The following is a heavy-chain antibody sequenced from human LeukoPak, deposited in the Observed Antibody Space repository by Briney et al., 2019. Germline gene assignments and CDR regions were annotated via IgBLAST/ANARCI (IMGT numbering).Heavy chain of an antibody. CDR3: ARNGDVFDI. CDR2: IRYDRTNK. D-gene: IGHD2-8*01. CDR1: GFTFSNYG. J-gene: IGHJ3*02. Sequence: GGSLRLSCAASGFTFSNYGIHWVRQAPGKGLEWVAFIRYDRTNKFYADSVKGRFTMSRDISKNTLYLLMNSLRAEDTAVYYCARNGDVFDIWGQGTMVTVSS. V-gene: IGHV3-30*02.